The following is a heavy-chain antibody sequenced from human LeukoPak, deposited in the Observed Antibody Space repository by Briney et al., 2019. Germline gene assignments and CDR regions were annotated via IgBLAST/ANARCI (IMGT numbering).Heavy chain of an antibody. CDR2: INPNSVST. V-gene: IGHV1-2*04. CDR1: GYTLPHYY. J-gene: IGHJ6*02. CDR3: ARGKKGMDV. Sequence: DSVKVSRKASGYTLPHYYMHRVRQAPRQGLEWMGWINPNSVSTNYAQKVQGWVTMTRDTSISTAYMELSRLRSDDTAVYYCARGKKGMDVWGQGTTVTVSS.